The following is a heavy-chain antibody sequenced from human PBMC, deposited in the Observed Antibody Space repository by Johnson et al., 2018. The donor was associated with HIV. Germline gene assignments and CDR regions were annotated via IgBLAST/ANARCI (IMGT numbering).Heavy chain of an antibody. CDR1: RFTFSSYG. D-gene: IGHD6-19*01. V-gene: IGHV3-30*18. CDR2: ISYDGVSK. J-gene: IGHJ3*02. Sequence: QVHLVESGGGVIRPGGSLRLSCAASRFTFSSYGMHWFRQAPGKGLEWVAVISYDGVSKYYGDSVKGRFTISRDNSKNTLYLQMISLRAEDTAVYYCAKGRERRQWLVQYDAFDIWGQGTMVTVSS. CDR3: AKGRERRQWLVQYDAFDI.